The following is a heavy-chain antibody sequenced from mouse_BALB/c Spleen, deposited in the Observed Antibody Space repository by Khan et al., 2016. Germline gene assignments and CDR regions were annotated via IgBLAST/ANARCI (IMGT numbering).Heavy chain of an antibody. V-gene: IGHV5-4*02. CDR1: GFTFSDYY. CDR3: ARDDRWFAY. D-gene: IGHD2-14*01. J-gene: IGHJ3*01. Sequence: EVELVESGGGLVKPGGSLKLSCAASGFTFSDYYMYWVRQTPEKRLEWVATISDGGSYTYYPDSVKGRFTISRVNAKNHLYLQMSSLKSEDTAMYYCARDDRWFAYWGQGTLVTVSA. CDR2: ISDGGSYT.